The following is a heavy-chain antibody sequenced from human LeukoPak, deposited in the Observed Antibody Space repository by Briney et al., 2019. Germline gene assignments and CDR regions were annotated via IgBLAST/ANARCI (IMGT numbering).Heavy chain of an antibody. D-gene: IGHD3-22*01. V-gene: IGHV3-9*01. CDR1: GFPFDDYG. CDR3: AKDRFFYDSGSKAN. J-gene: IGHJ4*02. CDR2: ISWNSGII. Sequence: GRSLRLSCVASGFPFDDYGMFWVRQSPGKGLEWVSSISWNSGIIDYADSVKGRFTISRDNAKNSLYLQMNSLRVEDTAFYYCAKDRFFYDSGSKANWGQGTLVTVSS.